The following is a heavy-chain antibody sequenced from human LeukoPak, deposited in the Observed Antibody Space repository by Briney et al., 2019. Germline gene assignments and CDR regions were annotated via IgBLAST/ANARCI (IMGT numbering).Heavy chain of an antibody. V-gene: IGHV4-59*08. Sequence: SETLSLTCTVSGGSINSYYWSWIRQPPGKGLEWIGYISYSGSTDFNPSLRSRVTISVDTSKNYFSLKLSSVTAADTAVYYCARHGGRGYSGYDMEYFQHWGQGTLVTVSS. CDR2: ISYSGST. CDR3: ARHGGRGYSGYDMEYFQH. CDR1: GGSINSYY. D-gene: IGHD5-12*01. J-gene: IGHJ1*01.